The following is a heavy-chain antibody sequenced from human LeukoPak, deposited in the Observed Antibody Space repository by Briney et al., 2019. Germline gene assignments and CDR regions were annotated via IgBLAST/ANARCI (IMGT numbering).Heavy chain of an antibody. D-gene: IGHD6-19*01. J-gene: IGHJ4*02. CDR3: ARVRSSGWYKEAFDY. CDR1: GGSISSNY. V-gene: IGHV4-59*01. Sequence: SETLSLTCTVSGGSISSNYWSWNRQPPGKGLEWIGSIYNSGSTDYNPSLKSRVTISIDTSKNQFSLKLSSVTAADTAVYYCARVRSSGWYKEAFDYWGQGTLVTVSS. CDR2: IYNSGST.